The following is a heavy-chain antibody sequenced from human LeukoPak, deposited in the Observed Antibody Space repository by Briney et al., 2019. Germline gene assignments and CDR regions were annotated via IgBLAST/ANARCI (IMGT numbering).Heavy chain of an antibody. CDR1: GFIFSSYG. V-gene: IGHV3-30*02. D-gene: IGHD3-16*01. J-gene: IGHJ4*02. CDR2: IRYDGSRK. Sequence: PGGALRLSCAASGFIFSSYGMHWVRQAPDKGLEWVAFIRYDGSRKHYADSVKGRFTISRDNAKNSLYLQMNSLRAEDTAVYYCAKVRWGSDNALDSWGQGTLVTGSS. CDR3: AKVRWGSDNALDS.